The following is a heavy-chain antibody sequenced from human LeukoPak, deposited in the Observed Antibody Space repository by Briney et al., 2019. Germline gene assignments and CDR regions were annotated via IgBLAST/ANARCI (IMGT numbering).Heavy chain of an antibody. CDR1: GGSISYYY. Sequence: SETLSLTCTVSGGSISYYYWSWIRQPPGKGLQWIGYVYYSGSTNYNPSLKSRVTISVDTSKNQFPLKLNSVTPADTAVYYCATLTGGDDAFDIWGQGTMVTVSS. V-gene: IGHV4-59*01. CDR3: ATLTGGDDAFDI. CDR2: VYYSGST. J-gene: IGHJ3*02. D-gene: IGHD4-23*01.